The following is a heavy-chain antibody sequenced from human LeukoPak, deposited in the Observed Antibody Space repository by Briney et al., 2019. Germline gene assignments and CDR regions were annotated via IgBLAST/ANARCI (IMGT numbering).Heavy chain of an antibody. CDR3: ASGLDYLFDY. J-gene: IGHJ4*02. CDR2: IYPADSDT. D-gene: IGHD4-11*01. Sequence: GESLKISCKGSGYRFTSYWIVWVRQMPGKGLEWMGVIYPADSDTRYSPSFQGQVTISADKSISTAYLQWSSLKASDTAMYYCASGLDYLFDYWGQGTLVTVSS. CDR1: GYRFTSYW. V-gene: IGHV5-51*01.